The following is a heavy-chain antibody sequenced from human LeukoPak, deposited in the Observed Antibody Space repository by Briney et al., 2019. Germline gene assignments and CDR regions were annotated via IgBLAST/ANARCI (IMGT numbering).Heavy chain of an antibody. CDR3: ARNQYYDSSGYYFDS. CDR1: GFTFSSYS. D-gene: IGHD3-22*01. Sequence: GGSLRLSCAASGFTFSSYSMNWVRQAPGKGLEWVATIKEDGSEKYYVDSMKGRFTISRDNADNSLFLQMNGLRAEDTAVYYCARNQYYDSSGYYFDSWGQGTLLTVSS. CDR2: IKEDGSEK. V-gene: IGHV3-7*03. J-gene: IGHJ4*02.